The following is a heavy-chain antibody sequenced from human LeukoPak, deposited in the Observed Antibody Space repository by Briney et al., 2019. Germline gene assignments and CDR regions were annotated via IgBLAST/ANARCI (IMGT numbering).Heavy chain of an antibody. J-gene: IGHJ3*02. Sequence: ASVEVSCRASGYTFTSYDINWVRQATGQGLEWMGWMNPNSGNTGYAQKFQGRVTMTRDTSISTAYMELSGLRSEDTAVYYCARGSYYDSSGYYYASAFDIWGQGTMVTVSS. V-gene: IGHV1-8*01. CDR1: GYTFTSYD. CDR3: ARGSYYDSSGYYYASAFDI. D-gene: IGHD3-22*01. CDR2: MNPNSGNT.